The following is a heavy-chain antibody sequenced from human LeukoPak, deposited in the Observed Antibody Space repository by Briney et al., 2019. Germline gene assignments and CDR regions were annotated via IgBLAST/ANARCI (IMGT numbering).Heavy chain of an antibody. V-gene: IGHV4-61*02. CDR2: IYTSGST. CDR1: GGSISSGSYY. CDR3: ARHLYSYGKSYFDY. J-gene: IGHJ4*02. Sequence: SQTLSLTCTVSGGSISSGSYYWSWIRQPAGKGLEWIGRIYTSGSTNYNPSLKSRVTISVDTSKNQFSLKLSSVTAADTAVYYCARHLYSYGKSYFDYWGQGTLVTVSS. D-gene: IGHD5-18*01.